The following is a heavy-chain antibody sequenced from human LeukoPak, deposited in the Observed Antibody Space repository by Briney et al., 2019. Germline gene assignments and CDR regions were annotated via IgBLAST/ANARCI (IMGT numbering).Heavy chain of an antibody. CDR1: GGSISSYY. Sequence: ETLSLTCTVSGGSISSYYWRWIRQPPGKGLEWIGYIYYSGSTSYNPSLKSRVTISVDTSKNQFSLKLSSVTAADTAVYYCARDGSSGWYYFDYWGQGTLVTVSS. J-gene: IGHJ4*02. CDR2: IYYSGST. CDR3: ARDGSSGWYYFDY. D-gene: IGHD6-19*01. V-gene: IGHV4-59*12.